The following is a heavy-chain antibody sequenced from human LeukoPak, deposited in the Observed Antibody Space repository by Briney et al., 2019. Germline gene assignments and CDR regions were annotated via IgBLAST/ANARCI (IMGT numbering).Heavy chain of an antibody. CDR1: GYTLTELS. CDR2: FDPEDGET. D-gene: IGHD6-13*01. Sequence: ASVKVSCKVSGYTLTELSMHWVRQAPGKGLEWMGGFDPEDGETIYAQKFQGRVTMTEDTSTDTAYMELSSLRSEDTAVYYCARASAGKYYFDYWGQGTLVTVSS. V-gene: IGHV1-24*01. CDR3: ARASAGKYYFDY. J-gene: IGHJ4*02.